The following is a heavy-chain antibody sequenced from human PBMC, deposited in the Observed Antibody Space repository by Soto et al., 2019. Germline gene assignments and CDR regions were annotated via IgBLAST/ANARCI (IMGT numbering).Heavy chain of an antibody. J-gene: IGHJ4*02. Sequence: QVQLVQSGAEVKKPGSSVKVSCKASGGTFSSYTISWVRQAPGQGLEWMGRIIPILGIANYAQKFQGRVTITADKSTSTAYMELSSLRSEDTAVYYCAREADWPYFDYWGQGTLVTGSS. CDR1: GGTFSSYT. CDR2: IIPILGIA. V-gene: IGHV1-69*08. CDR3: AREADWPYFDY. D-gene: IGHD3-9*01.